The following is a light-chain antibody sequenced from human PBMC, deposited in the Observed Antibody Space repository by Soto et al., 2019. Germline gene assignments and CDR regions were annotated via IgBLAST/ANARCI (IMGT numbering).Light chain of an antibody. CDR3: QQYESSPVT. J-gene: IGKJ3*01. Sequence: IVLTQSPGTLSLSPGERATLSCGASQSVSASYLAWYQQKPGQAPRLLIYGASRRATGIPDRFSAGGSGTDFTLTISRLEPEDFAVYYCQQYESSPVTFGHGTKAEIK. V-gene: IGKV3-20*01. CDR1: QSVSASY. CDR2: GAS.